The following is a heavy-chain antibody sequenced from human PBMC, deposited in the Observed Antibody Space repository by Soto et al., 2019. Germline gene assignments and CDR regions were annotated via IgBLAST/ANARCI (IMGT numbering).Heavy chain of an antibody. Sequence: QVQLVQSGAEVKKPGASVKVSCKASGYTFTSYAMHWVRQAPGQRLEWMGWINAGNGNTKYSQKFQGRVTITRDTSASTAYMALSSLRSEDTAVYYCARSIVVVTALDYWGKGTLVTVYS. CDR1: GYTFTSYA. D-gene: IGHD2-21*02. CDR3: ARSIVVVTALDY. V-gene: IGHV1-3*01. J-gene: IGHJ4*02. CDR2: INAGNGNT.